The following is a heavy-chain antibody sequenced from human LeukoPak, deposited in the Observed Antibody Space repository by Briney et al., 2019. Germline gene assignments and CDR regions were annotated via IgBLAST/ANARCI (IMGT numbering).Heavy chain of an antibody. CDR2: IYTSGST. J-gene: IGHJ6*03. Sequence: PSQTLSLTCTVSGGSISSGSYYWSWIRQPAGKGLEWIGRIYTSGSTNYNPSLKSRVTISVDTSKNQFSLKLSSVTAADTAVYYCARDPGYSSGWYGLYYYYYMDVWGKGTTVTVSS. CDR3: ARDPGYSSGWYGLYYYYYMDV. CDR1: GGSISSGSYY. D-gene: IGHD6-19*01. V-gene: IGHV4-61*02.